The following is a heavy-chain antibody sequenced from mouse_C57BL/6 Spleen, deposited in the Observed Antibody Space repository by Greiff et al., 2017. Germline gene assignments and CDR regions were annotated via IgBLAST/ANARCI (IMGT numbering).Heavy chain of an antibody. Sequence: QVQLQQSGPELVKPGASVKISCKASGYSFTSYYIHWVKQRPGQGLEWIGWIYPGSGNTKYNEKFKGKATLTADTSSSTAYMQLSGLTSEDSAVYYCARGYDGTRPPFDYWGQGTTLTVSS. CDR3: ARGYDGTRPPFDY. V-gene: IGHV1-66*01. CDR1: GYSFTSYY. J-gene: IGHJ2*01. D-gene: IGHD2-12*01. CDR2: IYPGSGNT.